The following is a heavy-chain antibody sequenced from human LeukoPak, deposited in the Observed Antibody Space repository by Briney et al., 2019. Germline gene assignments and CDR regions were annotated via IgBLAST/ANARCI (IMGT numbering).Heavy chain of an antibody. D-gene: IGHD3-3*01. CDR3: ARGGELRFLEWLLNY. V-gene: IGHV1-2*02. J-gene: IGHJ4*02. CDR1: GYTFTGYY. CDR2: INPNSGGT. Sequence: ASVKVSCKASGYTFTGYYMHWVRQAPGQGLEWMGWINPNSGGTNYAQKFQGRVTMTRDTSISTAYMELSRLRSDDTAVYYCARGGELRFLEWLLNYWGQGTLVTVSS.